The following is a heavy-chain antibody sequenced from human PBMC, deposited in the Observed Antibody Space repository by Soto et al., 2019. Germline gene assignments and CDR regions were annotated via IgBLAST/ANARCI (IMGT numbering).Heavy chain of an antibody. CDR2: IYYSGST. CDR1: GGSISSGDYY. V-gene: IGHV4-30-4*01. J-gene: IGHJ6*02. CDR3: ARDRIVGATSPPYYYYYGMDV. D-gene: IGHD1-26*01. Sequence: SETLSLTCTVSGGSISSGDYYWSWIRQPPGKGLEWIGYIYYSGSTYYNPSLKSRVTISVDTSKNQFSLKLSSVTAADTAVYYCARDRIVGATSPPYYYYYGMDVWGQGTTVTVSS.